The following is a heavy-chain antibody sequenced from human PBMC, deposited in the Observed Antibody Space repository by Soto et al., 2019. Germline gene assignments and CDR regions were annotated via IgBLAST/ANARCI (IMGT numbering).Heavy chain of an antibody. CDR2: IIPILGIA. Sequence: QVQLVQSGAEVKKPGSSVKVSCKASGGTFSSYTISWVRQAPGQGLEWMGRIIPILGIANYAQKFQGRVTITADKSTSTAYMELSSLRSEDTAVYYCARGGFFGDYGDYDAFDIWGQGTMVTVSS. V-gene: IGHV1-69*02. CDR3: ARGGFFGDYGDYDAFDI. CDR1: GGTFSSYT. J-gene: IGHJ3*02. D-gene: IGHD4-17*01.